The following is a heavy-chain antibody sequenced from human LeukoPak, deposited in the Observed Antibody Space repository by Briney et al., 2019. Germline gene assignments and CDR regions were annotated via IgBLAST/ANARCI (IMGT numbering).Heavy chain of an antibody. Sequence: ASVKLSCKASGYTFTGYYMHWVRQAPGQGLEWMGWINPNSGCTNYAQKFQGRVTMTRDTSISTAYMELSRLRSDDTAVYYCARSGGEITIFGVVKNWFDPWGQGTLVTVSS. CDR3: ARSGGEITIFGVVKNWFDP. D-gene: IGHD3-3*01. V-gene: IGHV1-2*02. CDR1: GYTFTGYY. CDR2: INPNSGCT. J-gene: IGHJ5*02.